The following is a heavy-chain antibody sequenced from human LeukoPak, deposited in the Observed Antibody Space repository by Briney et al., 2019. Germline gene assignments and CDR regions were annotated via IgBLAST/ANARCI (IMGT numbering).Heavy chain of an antibody. V-gene: IGHV3-23*01. Sequence: GGSLRLSCAASGFTFSSNAMSWVRQAPGKGLEWVSAISTGGGSTYYADSVKGRFTISRDNPNNTLYLQMNNLRAEDTAVYYCAKPRDSIVGTTTPTRLATLDIWGQGTMVTVSS. CDR3: AKPRDSIVGTTTPTRLATLDI. CDR1: GFTFSSNA. D-gene: IGHD1-26*01. CDR2: ISTGGGST. J-gene: IGHJ3*02.